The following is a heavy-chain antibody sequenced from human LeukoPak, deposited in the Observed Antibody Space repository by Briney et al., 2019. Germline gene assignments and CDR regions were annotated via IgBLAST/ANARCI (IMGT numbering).Heavy chain of an antibody. J-gene: IGHJ4*02. CDR2: IYYSGST. CDR1: GGSIGSSSYY. V-gene: IGHV4-39*01. CDR3: AGVGYSYGSNYFDY. D-gene: IGHD5-18*01. Sequence: PSETLSLTCTVSGGSIGSSSYYWGWIRQPPGKGLEWIGSIYYSGSTYYNPSLKSRVTISVDTSKIQFSLKLSSVTAADTAVYYCAGVGYSYGSNYFDYWGQGTLVTVSS.